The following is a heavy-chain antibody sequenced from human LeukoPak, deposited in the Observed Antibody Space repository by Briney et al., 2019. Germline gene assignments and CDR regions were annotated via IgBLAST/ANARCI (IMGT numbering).Heavy chain of an antibody. D-gene: IGHD2-2*02. Sequence: PGGSLRLSCAASGFTFSSYSMNWVRQAPGKGLEWVSSISSSSSYIYYADSVKGRFTISRDNSKNTLYLQMNSLRAEDTAVYYCAKALEYCSSTSCYIGYWGQGTLVTVSS. CDR1: GFTFSSYS. CDR3: AKALEYCSSTSCYIGY. J-gene: IGHJ4*02. V-gene: IGHV3-21*04. CDR2: ISSSSSYI.